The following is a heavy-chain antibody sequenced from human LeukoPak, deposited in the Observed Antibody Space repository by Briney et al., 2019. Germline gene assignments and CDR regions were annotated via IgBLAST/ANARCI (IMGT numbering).Heavy chain of an antibody. J-gene: IGHJ4*02. CDR3: ARHLYGSGSYQDS. V-gene: IGHV4-39*01. CDR1: GGSISSSSSY. CDR2: ICYSGNT. D-gene: IGHD3-10*01. Sequence: SETLSLTCTVSGGSISSSSSYWGWIRQPPGKGLEWIGNICYSGNTHYNPSLRSRVTISVDTSKNQFSLKLSSVTAADTAVYYCARHLYGSGSYQDSWGQGTLVTVSS.